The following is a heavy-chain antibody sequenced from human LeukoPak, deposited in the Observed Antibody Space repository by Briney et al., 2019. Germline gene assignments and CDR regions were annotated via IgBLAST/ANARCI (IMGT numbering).Heavy chain of an antibody. CDR3: ARDSSSRGLWFGELLDY. V-gene: IGHV1-69*04. Sequence: ASVKVSCKASGGTFSSYAISWVRQAPGQGLEWMGRIIPILGIANYAQKFQGRVTITADKSTSTAYMELSSLRSEDTAVYYCARDSSSRGLWFGELLDYWGQGTLVTVSS. CDR2: IIPILGIA. J-gene: IGHJ4*02. D-gene: IGHD3-10*01. CDR1: GGTFSSYA.